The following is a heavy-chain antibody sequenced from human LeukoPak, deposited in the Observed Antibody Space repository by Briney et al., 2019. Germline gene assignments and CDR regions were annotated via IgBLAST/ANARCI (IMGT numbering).Heavy chain of an antibody. V-gene: IGHV1-69*05. CDR3: ARDAQNEYCSGGSCLDY. CDR1: GGTFSSYA. D-gene: IGHD2-15*01. J-gene: IGHJ4*02. CDR2: IIPIFGTA. Sequence: SVKVSCKASGGTFSSYAISWVRQAPGQGLEWMGGIIPIFGTANYAQKFQGRVTMTRDTSTSTVYMELSSLRSEDTAVYYCARDAQNEYCSGGSCLDYWGQGTLVTVSS.